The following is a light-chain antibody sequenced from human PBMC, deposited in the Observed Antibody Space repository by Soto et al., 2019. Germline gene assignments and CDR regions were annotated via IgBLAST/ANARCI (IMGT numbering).Light chain of an antibody. CDR2: AAS. Sequence: DIQMTQSPSSLSASVGGRVTITCRASQSISSYLNWYQQKPGKAPKLLIYAASSLQSGVPSRFSASGSGTDFTLTISSLQPEDFATYYCQQSYSTVTFGQGTRLEIK. V-gene: IGKV1-39*01. J-gene: IGKJ5*01. CDR3: QQSYSTVT. CDR1: QSISSY.